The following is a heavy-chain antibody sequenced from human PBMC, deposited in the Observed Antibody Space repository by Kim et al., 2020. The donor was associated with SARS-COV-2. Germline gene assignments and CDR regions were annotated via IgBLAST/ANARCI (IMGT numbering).Heavy chain of an antibody. V-gene: IGHV3-33*08. Sequence: GGSLRLSCAASGFTFSSYGMHWVRQAPGKGLEWVAVIWYDGSNKYYVDSVKGRFTISRDNSKNTLYLQMNSLRAEDTAVYYCARDSVGMDVWGQGTTVTVSS. J-gene: IGHJ6*02. D-gene: IGHD1-26*01. CDR3: ARDSVGMDV. CDR1: GFTFSSYG. CDR2: IWYDGSNK.